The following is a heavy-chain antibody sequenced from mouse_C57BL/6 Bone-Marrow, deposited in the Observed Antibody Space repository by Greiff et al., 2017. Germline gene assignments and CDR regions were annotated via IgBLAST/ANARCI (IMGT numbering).Heavy chain of an antibody. V-gene: IGHV1-69*01. Sequence: QVQLKESGAELVRPGTSVKLSCKASGYTFTSYWMHWVKQRPGQGLEWIGELDPSDSYTNYNQKFKGKSTLTVDKSSSTAYMQLSSLTSEDSAVYYCASSNYGYFDVWGTGTTVTVSS. CDR2: LDPSDSYT. D-gene: IGHD2-5*01. J-gene: IGHJ1*03. CDR1: GYTFTSYW. CDR3: ASSNYGYFDV.